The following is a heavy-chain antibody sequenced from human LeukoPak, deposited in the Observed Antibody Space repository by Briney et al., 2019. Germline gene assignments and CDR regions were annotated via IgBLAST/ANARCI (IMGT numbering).Heavy chain of an antibody. CDR3: AKDQYQLLLYAFDT. CDR2: ISGSGSST. V-gene: IGHV3-23*01. CDR1: GFTFSSYA. Sequence: GGSLRLSCAAAGFTFSSYAMSWVRQAPGKGLEWVSAISGSGSSTYYAGSVKGRFTISRDNSKNTLYLQMDSLRAEDTAVYYCAKDQYQLLLYAFDTWGQGTMVTVSS. D-gene: IGHD2-2*01. J-gene: IGHJ3*02.